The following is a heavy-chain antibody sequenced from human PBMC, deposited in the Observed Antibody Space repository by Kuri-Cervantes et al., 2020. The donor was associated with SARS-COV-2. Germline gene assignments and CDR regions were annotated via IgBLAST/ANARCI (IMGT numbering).Heavy chain of an antibody. Sequence: SETLSLTCAFYGESFSGYYWNWIRQSPGKGLEWIGEVNHRGSTNYNPSLKSRVTMSLDTSRNQFSLRLTSVTAADTAVYFCARENYDYWSDYAKYFDYWGQGDLVTVSS. CDR3: ARENYDYWSDYAKYFDY. CDR1: GESFSGYY. D-gene: IGHD3-3*01. V-gene: IGHV4-34*01. CDR2: VNHRGST. J-gene: IGHJ4*02.